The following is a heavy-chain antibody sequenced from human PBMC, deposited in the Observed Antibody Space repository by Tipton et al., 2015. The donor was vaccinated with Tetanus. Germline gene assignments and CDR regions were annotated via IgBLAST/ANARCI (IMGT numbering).Heavy chain of an antibody. CDR1: GGSITSSTYY. CDR3: ARDAGGHYYFDF. Sequence: TLSLTCTVSGGSITSSTYYWGWIRQPPGKGLEWIGTFYSGGSIFYNPSFKSRATISVDTPKNQISLRLTSVASADTAVYYCARDAGGHYYFDFWGQGSLVTVSS. V-gene: IGHV4-39*02. J-gene: IGHJ4*02. D-gene: IGHD1-26*01. CDR2: FYSGGSI.